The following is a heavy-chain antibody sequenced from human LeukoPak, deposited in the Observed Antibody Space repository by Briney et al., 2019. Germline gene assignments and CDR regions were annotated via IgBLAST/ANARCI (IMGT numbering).Heavy chain of an antibody. CDR2: INPNSGGT. D-gene: IGHD2-2*02. CDR3: ARDSDCSSTSCYMVYYYYGMDV. J-gene: IGHJ6*02. V-gene: IGHV1-2*02. CDR1: GYTFTGYY. Sequence: ASVKVSCKASGYTFTGYYMHWVRQAPGQGLEWMGWINPNSGGTNYARKFQGRVTMTRDTSISTAYMELSRLRSDDTAVYYCARDSDCSSTSCYMVYYYYGMDVWGQGTTVTVSS.